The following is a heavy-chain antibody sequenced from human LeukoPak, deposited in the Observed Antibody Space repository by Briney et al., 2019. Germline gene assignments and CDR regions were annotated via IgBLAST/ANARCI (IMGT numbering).Heavy chain of an antibody. J-gene: IGHJ6*02. CDR2: ISWNSGSI. Sequence: GGSLRLSCAASGFTFYDYAMHWVRHAPGKGLEWVSGISWNSGSIGYADSVKGRFTISRDNAKNSLYLQMNSLRAEDTALYYCAKDTSSYYYGMDVWGQGTTVTVSS. CDR1: GFTFYDYA. V-gene: IGHV3-9*01. CDR3: AKDTSSYYYGMDV. D-gene: IGHD2-2*01.